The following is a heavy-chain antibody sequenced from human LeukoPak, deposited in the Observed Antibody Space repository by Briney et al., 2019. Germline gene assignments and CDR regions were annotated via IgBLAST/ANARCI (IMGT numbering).Heavy chain of an antibody. J-gene: IGHJ6*03. CDR1: GFPFSTYS. V-gene: IGHV3-21*01. D-gene: IGHD1-1*01. CDR2: ISSSSSYI. Sequence: RGSLRLSCAASGFPFSTYSMNWVRQAPGKGLEWVSSISSSSSYIYYADSVKGRFTISRDNAKNSLYLQMNSLRVEDTAVYYCARDPYNGAYSEGYYYYFMDVWGKGTTVTVSS. CDR3: ARDPYNGAYSEGYYYYFMDV.